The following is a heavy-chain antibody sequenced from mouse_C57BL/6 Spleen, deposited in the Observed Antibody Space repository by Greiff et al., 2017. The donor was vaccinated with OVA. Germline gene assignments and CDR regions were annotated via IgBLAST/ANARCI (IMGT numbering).Heavy chain of an antibody. Sequence: EVQLQQSGAELVRPGASVKLSCTASGFNIKDDYMHWVKQRPEQGLEWIGWIDPENGDTEYASKFQGKATITADTSSNTAYLHLSSLTSEDTAVYYCTTVTTSFAYWGQGTLVTVSA. D-gene: IGHD2-2*01. CDR3: TTVTTSFAY. J-gene: IGHJ3*01. CDR1: GFNIKDDY. V-gene: IGHV14-4*01. CDR2: IDPENGDT.